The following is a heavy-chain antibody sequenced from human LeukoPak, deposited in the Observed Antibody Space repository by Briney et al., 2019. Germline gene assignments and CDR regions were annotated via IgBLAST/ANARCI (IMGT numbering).Heavy chain of an antibody. V-gene: IGHV1-46*01. Sequence: ASVKVSCKASGYSFSSYYMHWVRQAPGQGLEWMGIINPSGGSTTYAQKFRDRVTMTRDTSTTTVYMELSSLKSEDTAVYYCARAYDYVCGSYHARGYYFDYWGQGTLVTVSS. D-gene: IGHD3-16*01. CDR1: GYSFSSYY. CDR3: ARAYDYVCGSYHARGYYFDY. CDR2: INPSGGST. J-gene: IGHJ4*02.